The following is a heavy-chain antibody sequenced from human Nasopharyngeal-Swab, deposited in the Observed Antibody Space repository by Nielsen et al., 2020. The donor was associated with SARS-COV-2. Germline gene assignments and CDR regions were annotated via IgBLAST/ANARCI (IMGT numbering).Heavy chain of an antibody. V-gene: IGHV5-51*01. Sequence: GGSLRLSCMASGYSFVNHWIGWVRQKPGKGLEWMGMVYPGNSEVAYSPSFQGLVTLSADKSTNTAYLQWSSLRASDTAMYFCARRAARDGYNYEVDPWGQGTLVTVSS. J-gene: IGHJ5*02. D-gene: IGHD5-24*01. CDR2: VYPGNSEV. CDR1: GYSFVNHW. CDR3: ARRAARDGYNYEVDP.